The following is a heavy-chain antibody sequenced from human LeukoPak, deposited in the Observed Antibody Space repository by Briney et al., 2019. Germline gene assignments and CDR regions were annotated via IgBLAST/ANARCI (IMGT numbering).Heavy chain of an antibody. CDR2: ISSSSSYI. D-gene: IGHD4-17*01. CDR1: GFSFTNYA. Sequence: GGSLRLSCAASGFSFTNYALSWVRQAPGKGLEWVSSISSSSSYIYYADSVKGRFTISRDNAKNSLYLQMNSLRAEDTAVYYCARDPTTTWGQGTLVTVSS. CDR3: ARDPTTT. J-gene: IGHJ5*02. V-gene: IGHV3-21*01.